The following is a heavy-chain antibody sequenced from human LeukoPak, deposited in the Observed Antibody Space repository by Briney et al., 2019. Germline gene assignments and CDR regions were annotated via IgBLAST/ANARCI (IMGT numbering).Heavy chain of an antibody. D-gene: IGHD1-14*01. CDR2: IRSSSNEI. J-gene: IGHJ3*01. Sequence: GGSLRLSCTASGFTFTRYRMNWVRQAPGKGLEWLSSIRSSSNEIYYADSVKGRFTISRDNAKNSVYLQINSLRAEDTAVYYCTSDLDLYNDAFDVWGQGTRVIVSS. CDR3: TSDLDLYNDAFDV. CDR1: GFTFTRYR. V-gene: IGHV3-21*01.